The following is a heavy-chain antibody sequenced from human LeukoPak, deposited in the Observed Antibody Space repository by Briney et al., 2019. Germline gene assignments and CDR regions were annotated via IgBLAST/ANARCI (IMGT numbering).Heavy chain of an antibody. CDR2: IGSSGSTI. V-gene: IGHV3-48*03. CDR1: GFTFSSYE. J-gene: IGHJ3*02. Sequence: GGSLRLSCAASGFTFSSYEMNWVRQAPGKGLEWVSYIGSSGSTIYYADSVKGRFTISRDNAKNSLYLQMNSLRAEDTAVYYCAWEYDAFDIWGQGTMVTVSS. CDR3: AWEYDAFDI.